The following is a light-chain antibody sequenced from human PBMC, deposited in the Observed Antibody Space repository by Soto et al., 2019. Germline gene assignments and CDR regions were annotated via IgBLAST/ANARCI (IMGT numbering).Light chain of an antibody. CDR2: GAS. J-gene: IGKJ4*01. CDR1: QSVSNN. V-gene: IGKV3-15*01. Sequence: EIVMTQSPATVSVSPGERATLSCRASQSVSNNLAWFQQKPGQAPRLLIFGASSRATGIPDRFSGSGSGTEFTLTINRLQSEDFAVYYCQQYNDWPLTFGGGTKVEIK. CDR3: QQYNDWPLT.